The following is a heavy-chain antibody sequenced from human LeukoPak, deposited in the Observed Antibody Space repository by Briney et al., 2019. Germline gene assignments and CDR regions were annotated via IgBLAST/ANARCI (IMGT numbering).Heavy chain of an antibody. Sequence: GGSLRLSCAASGFTFSSYWMSWVRQAPGKGPEWVANIKPDGSNKYYADSVKGRFTISRDNAKNSLYLQMNSLRAGDTALYYCVNYYDSRGYYPDYWGQGTLVTASS. V-gene: IGHV3-7*01. CDR1: GFTFSSYW. J-gene: IGHJ4*02. CDR2: IKPDGSNK. D-gene: IGHD3-22*01. CDR3: VNYYDSRGYYPDY.